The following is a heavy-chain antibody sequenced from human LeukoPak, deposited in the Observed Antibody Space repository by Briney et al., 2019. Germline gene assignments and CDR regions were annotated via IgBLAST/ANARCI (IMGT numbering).Heavy chain of an antibody. CDR2: ISSSSSTI. CDR1: GFTFSSYS. J-gene: IGHJ4*02. D-gene: IGHD1-26*01. V-gene: IGHV3-48*01. Sequence: GGSLRLSCAASGFTFSSYSMNWVRQAPGKGLEWVSYISSSSSTIYCADSVKGRFTISRDNAKNSLYLQMNSLRAEDTAVYYCAKGGKWDVTPFDYWGQGTLVTVSS. CDR3: AKGGKWDVTPFDY.